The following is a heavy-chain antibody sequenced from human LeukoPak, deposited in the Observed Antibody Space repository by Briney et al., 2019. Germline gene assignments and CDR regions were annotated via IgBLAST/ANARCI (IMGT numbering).Heavy chain of an antibody. CDR2: IYYSGST. D-gene: IGHD4-17*01. V-gene: IGHV4-59*01. CDR1: GGSISSYY. CDR3: ARDRGTVTTNWLDP. J-gene: IGHJ5*02. Sequence: PSETLSLTCTVSGGSISSYYWSWIRQPPGKGLEWIGYIYYSGSTNYNPSLKSRVTISVDTSKNQFSLKLSSVTAADTAVYYCARDRGTVTTNWLDPWGQGTLVTVSS.